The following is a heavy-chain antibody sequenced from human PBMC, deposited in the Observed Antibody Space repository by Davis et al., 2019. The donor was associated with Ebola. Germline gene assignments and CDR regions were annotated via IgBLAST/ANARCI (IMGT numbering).Heavy chain of an antibody. V-gene: IGHV1-8*01. J-gene: IGHJ4*02. CDR1: RYTFTSYD. CDR3: ARGRGHYESSGGDF. Sequence: ASVKVSCKASRYTFTSYDINWVRQAAGQGLEWVGWMNPNSGNTGYAQKFQGRVTMTRNISMSTAYMELSSLTSDDTAVYYCARGRGHYESSGGDFWGQGTLVTVSS. D-gene: IGHD3-22*01. CDR2: MNPNSGNT.